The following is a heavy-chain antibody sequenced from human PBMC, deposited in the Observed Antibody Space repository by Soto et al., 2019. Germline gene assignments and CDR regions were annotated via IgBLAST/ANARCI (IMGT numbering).Heavy chain of an antibody. CDR3: GKGNRLLPAAFFDY. D-gene: IGHD2-2*01. J-gene: IGHJ4*02. V-gene: IGHV3-30*18. CDR2: LSPDESNQ. CDR1: GFTISHYG. Sequence: GGSLRLSCAASGFTISHYGMHWVRQAPGKGLEWVAVLSPDESNQYNTDSVKGRFTISRDHARNTLYLQMNSLRADDTAVYYSGKGNRLLPAAFFDYWGLGTLVTVSS.